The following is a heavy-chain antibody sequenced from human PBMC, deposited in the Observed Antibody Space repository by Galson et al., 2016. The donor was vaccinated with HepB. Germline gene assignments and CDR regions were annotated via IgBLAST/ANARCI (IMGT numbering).Heavy chain of an antibody. CDR3: AILGHGLNAFDI. CDR2: INPSGLSA. J-gene: IGHJ3*02. CDR1: GISFGLYA. D-gene: IGHD3/OR15-3a*01. V-gene: IGHV3-23*01. Sequence: SLRLSCAASGISFGLYAVSWVRQPPGKGLEWVSSINPSGLSAYYADSVKGRFTISRDNSKNTLDLQMNSLRAADTAVFYCAILGHGLNAFDIWGRGTLVTVSS.